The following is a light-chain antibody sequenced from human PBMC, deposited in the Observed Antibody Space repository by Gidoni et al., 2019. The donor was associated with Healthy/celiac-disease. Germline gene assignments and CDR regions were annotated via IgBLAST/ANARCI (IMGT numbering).Light chain of an antibody. Sequence: EIVLTQSTATLSLSPGERATLSCRASQSVSSYLAWYHQKPGQAPRLLIDDASNRATGIPARCSGSGSGTDFTLTISSLEPEDFAVYYCQQRSNWPPWTFGQGTKVEIK. V-gene: IGKV3-11*01. J-gene: IGKJ1*01. CDR3: QQRSNWPPWT. CDR1: QSVSSY. CDR2: DAS.